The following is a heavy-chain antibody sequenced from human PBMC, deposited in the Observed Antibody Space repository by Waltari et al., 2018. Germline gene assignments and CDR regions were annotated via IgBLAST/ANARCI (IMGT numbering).Heavy chain of an antibody. CDR1: GYSFSSYG. J-gene: IGHJ4*02. CDR2: ISAYNGNT. D-gene: IGHD2-15*01. CDR3: ARGGRCSGSTCPHDK. Sequence: QVQLVQSGIEVKKPGASVKVSCKASGYSFSSYGISWVRQAPGQGLAWMGWISAYNGNTYYAQNCQDRVTMTIDASTSTAYMELRSLRSDDTAVYYCARGGRCSGSTCPHDKWGQGTPVTVSS. V-gene: IGHV1-18*04.